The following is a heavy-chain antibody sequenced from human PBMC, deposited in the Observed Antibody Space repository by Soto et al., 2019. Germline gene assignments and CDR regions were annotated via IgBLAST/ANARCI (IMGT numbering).Heavy chain of an antibody. D-gene: IGHD6-25*01. J-gene: IGHJ4*02. Sequence: QMQLVQSGAEVKKPGSSVKVSCKTSGGTCSSYTLTWVRQAPGQGLEWMGGIIPIFGTGNYAQKFQGRVTITADESTSTAYMELGSLRSEDTAVYYCARGHGYNGAHFDYWGQGTLVTVSS. V-gene: IGHV1-69*01. CDR3: ARGHGYNGAHFDY. CDR2: IIPIFGTG. CDR1: GGTCSSYT.